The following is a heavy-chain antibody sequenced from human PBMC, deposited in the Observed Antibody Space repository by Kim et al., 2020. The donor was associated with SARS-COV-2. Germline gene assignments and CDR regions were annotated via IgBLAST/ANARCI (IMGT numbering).Heavy chain of an antibody. V-gene: IGHV3-11*01. CDR3: ARDRGVWKAAAGTSYYYYGMDV. D-gene: IGHD6-13*01. J-gene: IGHJ6*02. CDR1: GFTFSDYY. CDR2: ISSSGSTI. Sequence: GGSLRLSCAASGFTFSDYYMSWIRQAPGKGLEWVSYISSSGSTIYYADSVKGRFTISRDNAKNSLYLQMNSLRAEDTAVYYCARDRGVWKAAAGTSYYYYGMDVWGQGTTVTVSS.